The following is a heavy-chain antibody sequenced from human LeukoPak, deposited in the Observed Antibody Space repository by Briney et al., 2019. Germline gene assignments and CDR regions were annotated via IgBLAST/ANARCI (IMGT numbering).Heavy chain of an antibody. V-gene: IGHV1-46*01. Sequence: ASVMVSCKASGYTFTSFYMHWVRQAPGQGLEWMGIINPSGGSTSYAQKFQGRVTMTRDTSTSTVYMELSSLRSEDTAVYYCARTVAGTGDFDYWGQGTLVTVSS. J-gene: IGHJ4*02. CDR1: GYTFTSFY. CDR3: ARTVAGTGDFDY. CDR2: INPSGGST. D-gene: IGHD6-19*01.